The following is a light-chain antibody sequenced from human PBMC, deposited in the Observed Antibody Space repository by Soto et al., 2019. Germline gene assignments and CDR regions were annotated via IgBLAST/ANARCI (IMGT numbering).Light chain of an antibody. Sequence: DIPMTQSPSTLSASVGDKVTVTCRASQSVRDWVAWYQQQAGRAPRLLIYKASSLQSGVPSRFSGSGFGTEFTLTISGLQPDDFASYYCQQYYSYSPLTFGGGTRVEIK. CDR3: QQYYSYSPLT. CDR1: QSVRDW. J-gene: IGKJ4*01. CDR2: KAS. V-gene: IGKV1-5*03.